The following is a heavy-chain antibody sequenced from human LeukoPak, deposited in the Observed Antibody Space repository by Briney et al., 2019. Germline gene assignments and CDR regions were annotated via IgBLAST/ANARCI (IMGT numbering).Heavy chain of an antibody. V-gene: IGHV4-59*01. CDR3: ARGTISMDV. Sequence: SETLSLTCTVSGGSIGSYYWSWIRQPPGKGLEWIGYIYYGGNTDHNPSLKSRVSISVDTSKNQVSLRLTSVTAADTAVYYCARGTISMDVWGRETTVTISS. CDR2: IYYGGNT. D-gene: IGHD3-9*01. J-gene: IGHJ6*03. CDR1: GGSIGSYY.